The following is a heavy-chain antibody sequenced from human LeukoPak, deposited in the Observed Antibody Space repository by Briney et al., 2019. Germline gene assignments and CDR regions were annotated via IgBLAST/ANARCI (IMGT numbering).Heavy chain of an antibody. CDR1: RFTLSGYW. Sequence: GGSLRLSCAASRFTLSGYWMSWVRQAPGKGLEWVANIYRDGSEKYYVDSVKGRFTISRDNAKNSLYQQMNSLGVDDTAVYYCARGGSGRKYYYMDVWGKGTTVTVSS. D-gene: IGHD1-26*01. J-gene: IGHJ6*03. V-gene: IGHV3-7*04. CDR3: ARGGSGRKYYYMDV. CDR2: IYRDGSEK.